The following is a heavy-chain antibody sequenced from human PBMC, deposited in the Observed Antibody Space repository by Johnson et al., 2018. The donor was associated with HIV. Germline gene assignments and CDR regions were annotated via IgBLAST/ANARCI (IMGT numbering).Heavy chain of an antibody. V-gene: IGHV3-66*01. CDR3: AKDQASGYYCDAFDI. CDR2: IYSGGST. J-gene: IGHJ3*02. CDR1: GFTVSSNY. Sequence: MQLVESGGGLVQPGGSLRLSCAASGFTVSSNYMSWVRQAPGKGLEWVSVIYSGGSTYYADSVKGRFTISRDNSKNTLYLQMNSLRAEDTAVYYCAKDQASGYYCDAFDIWGQGTMVTVSS. D-gene: IGHD3-22*01.